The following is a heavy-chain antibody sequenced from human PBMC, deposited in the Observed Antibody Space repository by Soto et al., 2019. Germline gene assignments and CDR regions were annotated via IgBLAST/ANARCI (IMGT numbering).Heavy chain of an antibody. CDR2: INAGNGNT. CDR3: ARSLVTTFSDYFDP. Sequence: ASVKVSCTASGYTFTTFSIHWVRQAPGQRLEWMGWINAGNGNTKYSQKFQGRVTITRDTSTSTAYMELSSLRSEDTAIYYCARSLVTTFSDYFDPWGQGTLVTVSS. D-gene: IGHD3-16*01. J-gene: IGHJ5*02. CDR1: GYTFTTFS. V-gene: IGHV1-3*01.